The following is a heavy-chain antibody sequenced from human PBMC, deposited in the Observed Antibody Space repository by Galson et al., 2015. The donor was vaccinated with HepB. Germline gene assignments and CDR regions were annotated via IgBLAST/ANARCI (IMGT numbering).Heavy chain of an antibody. CDR3: AKDSHGDYWGGYYPDY. CDR1: GFTFSSYG. V-gene: IGHV3-30*18. D-gene: IGHD3-3*01. J-gene: IGHJ4*02. CDR2: ISSDGTNK. Sequence: SLRLSCAVSGFTFSSYGMHWVRQTPGKGLEWVALISSDGTNKYYADSVKGRFTISRDNSKNTLYLQMSSLRAEDTAVFYCAKDSHGDYWGGYYPDYWGQGTLVTVSS.